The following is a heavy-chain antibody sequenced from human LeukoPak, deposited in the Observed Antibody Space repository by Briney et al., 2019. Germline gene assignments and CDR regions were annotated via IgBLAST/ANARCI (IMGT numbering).Heavy chain of an antibody. CDR3: ARDRRPEGFDY. CDR2: FYYSGTTNY. J-gene: IGHJ4*02. CDR1: GASFSSYY. Sequence: SETLSLTCTVSGASFSSYYWSWIRQPPGKGLEWIGYFYYSGTTNYNYNPSLKSRVTMSVDTSKNQFSLKLYSVTAADTAVSYCARDRRPEGFDYWGQGTLVTVSS. V-gene: IGHV4-59*01.